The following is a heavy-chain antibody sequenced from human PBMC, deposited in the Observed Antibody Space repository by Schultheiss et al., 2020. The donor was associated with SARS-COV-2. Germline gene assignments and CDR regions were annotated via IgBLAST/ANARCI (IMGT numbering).Heavy chain of an antibody. D-gene: IGHD4-17*01. CDR3: ARGGPRTTLNY. Sequence: SETLSLTCAVYGGSFSGYYWSWIRQPPGKGLEWIGEINHSGSTNYNPSLKSRVTMSVDTSKNQFSLKLSSVTAADTAVYYCARGGPRTTLNYWGQGTLVTVSS. V-gene: IGHV4-34*01. J-gene: IGHJ4*02. CDR2: INHSGST. CDR1: GGSFSGYY.